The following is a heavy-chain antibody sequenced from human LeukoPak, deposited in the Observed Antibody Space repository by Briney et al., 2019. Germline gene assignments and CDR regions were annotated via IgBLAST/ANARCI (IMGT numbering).Heavy chain of an antibody. Sequence: GGSLRLSCAASGFTFSSYAMSWVRPAPGKGLEWVAVISCDGSNKYYADSVKGRFTISRDNSKNTLYLQMNSLRAEDTAVYYCASHIFDWFDYWGQGTLVTVSS. J-gene: IGHJ4*02. CDR1: GFTFSSYA. CDR3: ASHIFDWFDY. V-gene: IGHV3-30-3*01. D-gene: IGHD3-9*01. CDR2: ISCDGSNK.